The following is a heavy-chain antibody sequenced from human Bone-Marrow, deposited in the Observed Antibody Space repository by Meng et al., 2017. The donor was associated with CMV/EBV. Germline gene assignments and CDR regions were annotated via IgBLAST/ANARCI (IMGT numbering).Heavy chain of an antibody. J-gene: IGHJ3*01. Sequence: GESLKIYCAASGFTFNTLEMYWVRQAPGQRPEWISYISRSVVIIYYADSVKGGFTISRDNAKNSLYLQMNSLRAEDTAVYYCAGRYLSDGSCYLFAFDFWGQGTMVTVSS. CDR3: AGRYLSDGSCYLFAFDF. D-gene: IGHD2-15*01. CDR2: ISRSVVII. CDR1: GFTFNTLE. V-gene: IGHV3-48*03.